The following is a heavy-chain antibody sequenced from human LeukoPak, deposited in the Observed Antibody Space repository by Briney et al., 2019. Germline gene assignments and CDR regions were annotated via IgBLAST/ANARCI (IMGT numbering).Heavy chain of an antibody. J-gene: IGHJ4*02. CDR3: ARVPVDTSGYYFVGPY. CDR2: IYYSGST. CDR1: GYSISSGYY. V-gene: IGHV4-30-4*01. Sequence: TSETLSLTCTVSGYSISSGYYWSWIRQPPGEGLEWIGYIYYSGSTYYNPSLKSRITITVNTSKNQFSLKLSSVTAADTAVYYCARVPVDTSGYYFVGPYWGQGTLVTVSS. D-gene: IGHD3-22*01.